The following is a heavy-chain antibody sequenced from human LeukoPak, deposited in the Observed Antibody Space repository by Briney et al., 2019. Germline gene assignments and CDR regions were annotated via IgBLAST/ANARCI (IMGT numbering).Heavy chain of an antibody. V-gene: IGHV3-11*01. CDR2: ISSVSTTI. CDR1: GFTFSDYY. CDR3: ARGFPPIQLWRYYFDY. Sequence: GGSLRLSCAASGFTFSDYYMSWIRQAPGKGLEWVSYISSVSTTIDYADSVKGRFTISRDNAKNSLYLQMNSLRAEDTAVYYCARGFPPIQLWRYYFDYWGQGTLVTVSS. D-gene: IGHD5-18*01. J-gene: IGHJ4*02.